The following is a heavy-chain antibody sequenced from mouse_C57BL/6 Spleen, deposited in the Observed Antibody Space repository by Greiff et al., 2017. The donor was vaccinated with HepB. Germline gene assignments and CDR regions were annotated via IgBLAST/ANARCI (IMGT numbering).Heavy chain of an antibody. J-gene: IGHJ4*01. D-gene: IGHD4-1*01. CDR2: INPSNGGT. Sequence: VQLQQPGTELVKPGASVKLSCKASGYTFTSYWMHWVKQRPGQGLEWIGNINPSNGGTNYNEKFKSKATLTVDKSSSTAYMQLSSLTSEDSAVYYCARWGENWDDAMDYWGQGTSVTVSS. CDR1: GYTFTSYW. V-gene: IGHV1-53*01. CDR3: ARWGENWDDAMDY.